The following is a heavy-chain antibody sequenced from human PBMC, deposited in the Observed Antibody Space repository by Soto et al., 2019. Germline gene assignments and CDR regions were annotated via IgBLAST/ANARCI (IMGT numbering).Heavy chain of an antibody. CDR2: ISAYNGNT. V-gene: IGHV1-18*01. Sequence: WASVKVSCKASGYTFTSYGISWVRQAPGQGLEWMGWISAYNGNTNYAQKLQGRVTMTTDTSTSTAYMELRSLRSDDTAVYYCARHPIGEGRYYFDYWGQGTLVTVSS. CDR3: ARHPIGEGRYYFDY. CDR1: GYTFTSYG. D-gene: IGHD3-10*01. J-gene: IGHJ4*02.